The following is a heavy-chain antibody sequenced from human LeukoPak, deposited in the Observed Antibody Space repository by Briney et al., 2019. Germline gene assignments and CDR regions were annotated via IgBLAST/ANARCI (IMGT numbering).Heavy chain of an antibody. V-gene: IGHV3-21*01. CDR1: GFTFSSYS. J-gene: IGHJ3*02. D-gene: IGHD1-26*01. Sequence: GGSLRLSCAASGFTFSSYSMNWVRQAPGKGLEWVSSISSSSSYIYYADSVKGRFTISRDNAKNSLYLQMNSLRAEDTAVYYYARDPWEGAFDIWGQGTMVTVSS. CDR2: ISSSSSYI. CDR3: ARDPWEGAFDI.